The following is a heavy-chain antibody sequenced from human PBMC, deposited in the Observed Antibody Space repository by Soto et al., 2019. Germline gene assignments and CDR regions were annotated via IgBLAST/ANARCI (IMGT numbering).Heavy chain of an antibody. CDR2: ISDSGSDM. CDR3: ARDPVGSPQY. J-gene: IGHJ1*01. V-gene: IGHV3-11*01. Sequence: VQLVESGGGLVKPGGSLRLSCAVSGFTLRHYYMAWIRQAPGKGLEWVSYISDSGSDMYYADSVKGRFSVSRDNAKNSLFLQMNSLRVEDTAVYYCARDPVGSPQYWGQGTLVTVSS. D-gene: IGHD1-26*01. CDR1: GFTLRHYY.